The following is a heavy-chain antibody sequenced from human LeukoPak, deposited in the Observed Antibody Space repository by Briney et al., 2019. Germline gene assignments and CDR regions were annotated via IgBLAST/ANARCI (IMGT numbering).Heavy chain of an antibody. D-gene: IGHD2-2*01. V-gene: IGHV4-61*02. Sequence: NPSETLSLTCTVSGGSISSGSYYWSWIRQPAGKGLEWIGRIYTSGSTNYNPSLKSRVTISVDTSKNQFSLKLSSVTAADTAVYYCARDPRLPAQRTWGQGTLVTVSS. CDR1: GGSISSGSYY. CDR2: IYTSGST. J-gene: IGHJ4*02. CDR3: ARDPRLPAQRT.